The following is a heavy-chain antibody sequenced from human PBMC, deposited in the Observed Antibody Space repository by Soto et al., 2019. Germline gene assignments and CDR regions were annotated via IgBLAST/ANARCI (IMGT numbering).Heavy chain of an antibody. V-gene: IGHV4-59*01. CDR3: ARGVATMLPSLQDLYFDY. CDR2: IYYSGST. D-gene: IGHD5-12*01. J-gene: IGHJ4*02. CDR1: GGSISSYY. Sequence: SETLSLTCTVSGGSISSYYWSWIRQPPGKGLEWIGYIYYSGSTNYNPSLKSRVTISVDTSKNQFSLKLSSVTAADTAVYYCARGVATMLPSLQDLYFDYWGQGTLVTVSS.